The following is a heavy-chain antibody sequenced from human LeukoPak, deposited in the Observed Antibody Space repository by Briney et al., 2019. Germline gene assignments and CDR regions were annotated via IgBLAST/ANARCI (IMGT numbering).Heavy chain of an antibody. J-gene: IGHJ4*02. CDR1: GGSISSNY. D-gene: IGHD5-18*01. CDR3: ASTSARLRGYSYGFDY. CDR2: IYTSGST. V-gene: IGHV4-4*09. Sequence: PSETLSLTCTVSGGSISSNYWSWIRQPPGKGLEWLGYIYTSGSTNYNPSLKSRVTISVDTSKNQFSLKLSSVTAADTAVYYCASTSARLRGYSYGFDYWGQGTLVTVSS.